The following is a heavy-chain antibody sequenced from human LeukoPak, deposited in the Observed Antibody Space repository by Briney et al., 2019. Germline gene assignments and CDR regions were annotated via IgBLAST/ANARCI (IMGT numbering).Heavy chain of an antibody. CDR1: GGSISSYY. D-gene: IGHD3-22*01. Sequence: SETLSLTCTVSGGSISSYYWSWIRQPPGKGLEWIGYIYYSESTNYNTPLKSRVTIPVGTSKDQFALKLSSVTAADKAVYYWGGASYDSSGVHWRQGTLLTVPS. CDR3: GGASYDSSGVH. CDR2: IYYSEST. V-gene: IGHV4-59*01. J-gene: IGHJ4*02.